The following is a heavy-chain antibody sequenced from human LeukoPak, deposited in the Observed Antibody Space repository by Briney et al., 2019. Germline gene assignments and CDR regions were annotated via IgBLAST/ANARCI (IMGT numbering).Heavy chain of an antibody. D-gene: IGHD6-6*01. Sequence: AGGSLRLSCVDSGLTFDDYGMSWVRQAPGKGLEWVSGINWNGGSTGYADSVKGRFAIYRDNAKNSLYLQMNSLRAEDTALYYCARFLTRQLDYYYYYMDVWGKGTTVTVSS. J-gene: IGHJ6*03. CDR1: GLTFDDYG. V-gene: IGHV3-20*04. CDR3: ARFLTRQLDYYYYYMDV. CDR2: INWNGGST.